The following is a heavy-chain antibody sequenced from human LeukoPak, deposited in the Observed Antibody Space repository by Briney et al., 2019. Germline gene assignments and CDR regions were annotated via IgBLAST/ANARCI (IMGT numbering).Heavy chain of an antibody. CDR2: IWYDGSNK. CDR1: GFTFSSYG. J-gene: IGHJ6*03. Sequence: PGRSLRLSCAASGFTFSSYGMHWVRQAPGKGLEWVAVIWYDGSNKYYADSVKGRFTISRDNSKNTLYLQMNSLKTEDTAVYYCTKILWFGELFMDVWGKGTTVTVSS. V-gene: IGHV3-33*06. D-gene: IGHD3-10*01. CDR3: TKILWFGELFMDV.